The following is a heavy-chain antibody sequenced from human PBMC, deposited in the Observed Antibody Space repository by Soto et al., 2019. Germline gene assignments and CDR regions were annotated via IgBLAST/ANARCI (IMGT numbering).Heavy chain of an antibody. V-gene: IGHV3-23*01. D-gene: IGHD2-2*01. J-gene: IGHJ4*02. Sequence: EVQVLESGGGLVQPGGSLRLSCAASGFTFNTYAMSWVRQAPGKGLEWVSTIGASGDITYYSDSVKGRFTISRDNSMNTLSLQMNSLRAEDTAIYYCAKDRHLCQLLWRKGPRFHYWGQGTLVTVSS. CDR3: AKDRHLCQLLWRKGPRFHY. CDR1: GFTFNTYA. CDR2: IGASGDIT.